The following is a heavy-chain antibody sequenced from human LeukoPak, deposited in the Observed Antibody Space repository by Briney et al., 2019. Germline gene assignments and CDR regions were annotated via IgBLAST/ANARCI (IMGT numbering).Heavy chain of an antibody. J-gene: IGHJ1*01. D-gene: IGHD2-15*01. Sequence: SETLSLTCTVSGGSISSYYWSWIRQPPGKGLEWIGYIYYSGSTNYNPSLKSRVTISVDTSKNQFSLKLSSVTAADTAVYYCAGQVVAAWTEYFQHWGQGTLVTVSS. CDR3: AGQVVAAWTEYFQH. V-gene: IGHV4-59*01. CDR2: IYYSGST. CDR1: GGSISSYY.